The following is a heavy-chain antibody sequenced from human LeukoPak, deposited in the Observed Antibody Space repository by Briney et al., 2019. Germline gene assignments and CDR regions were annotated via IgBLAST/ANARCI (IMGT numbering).Heavy chain of an antibody. J-gene: IGHJ6*02. CDR2: IKQDGSEK. CDR3: ARDKYSSGWYYQGYYYYGMDV. CDR1: GFTFSSYW. Sequence: GGSLRLSCEASGFTFSSYWMSWVRQAPGKGLEWVANIKQDGSEKYYVDSVKGRFTISRDNAKNSLYLQMNSLRAEDTAVYYCARDKYSSGWYYQGYYYYGMDVWGQGTTVTVSS. D-gene: IGHD6-19*01. V-gene: IGHV3-7*03.